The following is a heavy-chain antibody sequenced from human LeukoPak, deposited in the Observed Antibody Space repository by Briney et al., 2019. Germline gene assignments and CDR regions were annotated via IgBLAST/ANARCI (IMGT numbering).Heavy chain of an antibody. CDR2: IYYSGST. CDR3: ARDVREGYYDSSGYYTDY. V-gene: IGHV4-59*01. D-gene: IGHD3-22*01. J-gene: IGHJ4*02. CDR1: GGSISSYY. Sequence: PSETLSLTCTVSGGSISSYYWSWIRQPPGKGLEWIGHIYYSGSTNYNPSLKSRVTISVDTSKNQFSLKLSSVTAADTAVYYCARDVREGYYDSSGYYTDYWGQGTLVTVSS.